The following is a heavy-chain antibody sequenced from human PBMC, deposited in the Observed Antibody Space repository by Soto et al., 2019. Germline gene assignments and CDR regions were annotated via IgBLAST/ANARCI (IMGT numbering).Heavy chain of an antibody. Sequence: QVHLVESGGGVVQPGTSLRLSCAASGFIFSRDGMHWVRQAPGKGLEWVAVISYHGSDTYYADSVKGRFTISRDNSKNTVNLKMNSQRPEVTALYYGAKPEGADIPFVSWGQGNLVTVSS. D-gene: IGHD3-9*01. J-gene: IGHJ4*02. CDR3: AKPEGADIPFVS. CDR1: GFIFSRDG. CDR2: ISYHGSDT. V-gene: IGHV3-30*18.